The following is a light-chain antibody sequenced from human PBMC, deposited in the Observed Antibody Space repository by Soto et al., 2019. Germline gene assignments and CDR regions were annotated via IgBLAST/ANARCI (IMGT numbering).Light chain of an antibody. CDR1: RYNIGAGSD. V-gene: IGLV1-40*01. CDR2: GNS. CDR3: QAYDSSLSGVV. J-gene: IGLJ2*01. Sequence: QSVLTQPPSVSGAPGQRVIISCTGSRYNIGAGSDVQWYQQLPGTAPKLLIYGNSNRPSGVPDRFSGSKSGTSASLAINGLQAEDEADYYCQAYDSSLSGVVFGGGTKVTVL.